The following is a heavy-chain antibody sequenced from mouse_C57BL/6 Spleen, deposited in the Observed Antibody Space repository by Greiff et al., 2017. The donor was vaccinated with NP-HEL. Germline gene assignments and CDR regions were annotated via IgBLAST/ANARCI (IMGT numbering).Heavy chain of an antibody. CDR1: GYSITSGYY. D-gene: IGHD1-1*01. V-gene: IGHV3-6*01. Sequence: DVQLQESGPGLVKPSQSLSLTCSVTGYSITSGYYWNWIRQFPGNKLEWMGYISYDGSNNYNPSLKNRISITRDTSKNQFFLKLNSVTTEDTATYYCARVWGSSPTDYWGQGTTLTVSS. CDR2: ISYDGSN. CDR3: ARVWGSSPTDY. J-gene: IGHJ2*01.